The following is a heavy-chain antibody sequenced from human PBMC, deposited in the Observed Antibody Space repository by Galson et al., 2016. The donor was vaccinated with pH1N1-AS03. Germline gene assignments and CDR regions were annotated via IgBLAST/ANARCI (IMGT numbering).Heavy chain of an antibody. CDR2: ISSSSSYI. CDR3: ARRSAAVSGTGCVDV. D-gene: IGHD6-19*01. V-gene: IGHV3-21*01. Sequence: SLRLSCAGSGFTFSDHHMDWVRQAPGKGLEWVSSISSSSSYIYYADSVKGRFTISRNNARNSLYLQMNSLRAEDTAVYYCARRSAAVSGTGCVDVWGQGTTVTVSS. J-gene: IGHJ6*02. CDR1: GFTFSDHH.